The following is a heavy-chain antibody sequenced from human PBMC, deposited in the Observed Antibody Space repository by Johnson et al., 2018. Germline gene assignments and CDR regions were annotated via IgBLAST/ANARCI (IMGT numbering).Heavy chain of an antibody. CDR3: GRGYSYGYNGMDV. CDR2: IKHDGSEK. V-gene: IGHV3-7*04. CDR1: GFTFSSYW. J-gene: IGHJ6*02. Sequence: EVQLVETGGGLVQPGGSLRLSCAASGFTFSSYWMRWVRQAPGKGLEWVANIKHDGSEKYYVDSVKGRFTISRDNAKNSLYLQMNSLRAEDMAVYYCGRGYSYGYNGMDVWGQGTTVTVSS. D-gene: IGHD5-18*01.